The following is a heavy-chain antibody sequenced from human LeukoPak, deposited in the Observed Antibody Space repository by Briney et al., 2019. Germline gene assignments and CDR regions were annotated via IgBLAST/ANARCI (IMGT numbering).Heavy chain of an antibody. CDR3: ARGMTTVTLNFDY. CDR2: IYYSGST. CDR1: GGSISSYY. J-gene: IGHJ4*02. D-gene: IGHD4-17*01. Sequence: PSETLSLTCTVSGGSISSYYWSWIRLPPGKGLEWIGYIYYSGSTNYNPSLKSRVTISVDTSKNQFSLKLSSVTAADTAVYYCARGMTTVTLNFDYWGQGTLVTVSS. V-gene: IGHV4-59*08.